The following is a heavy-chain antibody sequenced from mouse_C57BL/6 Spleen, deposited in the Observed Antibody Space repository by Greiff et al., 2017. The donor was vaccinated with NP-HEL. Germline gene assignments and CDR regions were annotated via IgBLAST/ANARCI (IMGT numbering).Heavy chain of an antibody. Sequence: QVHVKQSGAELARPGASVKLSCKASGYTFTSYGISWVKQRTGQGLEWIGEIYPRSGNTYYNEKFKGKATLTADKSSSTAYMDIRSLTSTDSAVYFCAIITTDTHGAWFAYWGQGTLVTVSA. CDR3: AIITTDTHGAWFAY. CDR2: IYPRSGNT. J-gene: IGHJ3*01. D-gene: IGHD1-1*01. CDR1: GYTFTSYG. V-gene: IGHV1-81*01.